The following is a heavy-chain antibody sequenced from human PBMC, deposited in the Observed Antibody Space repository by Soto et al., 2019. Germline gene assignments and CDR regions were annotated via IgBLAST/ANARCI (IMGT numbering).Heavy chain of an antibody. Sequence: EVQLVESGGGLVKPGGSLRLSCAASGFTFGSYSMNWVRQAPGKGLEWVSSISSSSSYIYYADSVKGRFTISRDNAKNSLYLQMNSLRAEDTAVYYCARDKYGSGSYPDYWGQGTLVTVSS. CDR2: ISSSSSYI. V-gene: IGHV3-21*01. CDR3: ARDKYGSGSYPDY. J-gene: IGHJ4*02. CDR1: GFTFGSYS. D-gene: IGHD3-10*01.